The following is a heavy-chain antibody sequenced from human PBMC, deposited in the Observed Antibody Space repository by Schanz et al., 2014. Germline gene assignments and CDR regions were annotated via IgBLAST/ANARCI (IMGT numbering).Heavy chain of an antibody. CDR1: GFTFTNYA. Sequence: EVHLVESGGGLVQPGGSLRLSCAASGFTFTNYAMSWVRQASGKGLEWVSALSEGGGGTHYADSVRGRFTISSDSSKNTLYLQMNSLRAEDTALYYCARDRRNADLDYWGQGTLVTVSS. CDR3: ARDRRNADLDY. CDR2: LSEGGGGT. J-gene: IGHJ4*02. V-gene: IGHV3-23*04. D-gene: IGHD1-1*01.